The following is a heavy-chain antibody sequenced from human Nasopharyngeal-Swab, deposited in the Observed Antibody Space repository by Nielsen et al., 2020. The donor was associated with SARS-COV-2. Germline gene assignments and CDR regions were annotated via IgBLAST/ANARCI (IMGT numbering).Heavy chain of an antibody. CDR2: ISWNSGSI. CDR1: GFTFDDYA. J-gene: IGHJ4*02. CDR3: AKDIRPSIAATDY. Sequence: SLNISCAASGFTFDDYAMHWVRQAPGKGLEWVSGISWNSGSIGYADPVKGRFTISRDNAKNSLYLQMNSLRAEDTALYYCAKDIRPSIAATDYWGQGTLVTVSS. V-gene: IGHV3-9*01. D-gene: IGHD6-6*01.